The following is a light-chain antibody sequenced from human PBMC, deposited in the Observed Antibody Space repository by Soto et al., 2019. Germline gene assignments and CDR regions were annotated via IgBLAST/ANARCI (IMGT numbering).Light chain of an antibody. CDR1: NSNIGAGYD. CDR2: GNN. V-gene: IGLV1-40*01. CDR3: QSYDSSLSAHV. J-gene: IGLJ1*01. Sequence: QSVLTQPPSVSGAPGQRVTISCTGSNSNIGAGYDVHWYQQLPGAAPKLLIYGNNNRPSGVPDRFSGSKSGTSASLAITGLQAEDEADYYCQSYDSSLSAHVFGTGTKVTVL.